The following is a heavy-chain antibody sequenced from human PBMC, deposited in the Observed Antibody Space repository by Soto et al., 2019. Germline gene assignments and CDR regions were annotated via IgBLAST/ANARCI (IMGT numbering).Heavy chain of an antibody. Sequence: EVKLVESGGGLVQPGRSLRLSCAASGFSFHDYVMHWVRQTPGKGLEWVSGISHNSRVIDYADSVKGRFTISRDNAENSLYLQMNSLTPEDTALYYCVTPNSDSFSEGFNLWGQGTMVTVSS. CDR1: GFSFHDYV. CDR3: VTPNSDSFSEGFNL. V-gene: IGHV3-9*01. J-gene: IGHJ3*01. D-gene: IGHD1-26*01. CDR2: ISHNSRVI.